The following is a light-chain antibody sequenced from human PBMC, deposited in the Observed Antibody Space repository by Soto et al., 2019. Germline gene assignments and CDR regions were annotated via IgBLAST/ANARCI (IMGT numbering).Light chain of an antibody. CDR3: SSYTTSSTLV. CDR1: SSDVGVYNY. J-gene: IGLJ1*01. V-gene: IGLV2-14*01. Sequence: QSALTQPASVSGSPGQSITISCTGTSSDVGVYNYVSWYQQHPGKAPKLMIYEVNNRPSGVSNRFSGSKSGNTASLTISGLQAEDEADYYCSSYTTSSTLVFGTGTKVTVL. CDR2: EVN.